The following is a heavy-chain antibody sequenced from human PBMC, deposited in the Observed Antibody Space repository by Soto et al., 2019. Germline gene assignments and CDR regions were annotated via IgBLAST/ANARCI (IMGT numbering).Heavy chain of an antibody. Sequence: GGSLRLSCAASGFTFSSYSMNWVRQAPGKGLEWVSSISSSSSYIYYADSVKGRFTISRDNAKNSLYLQMNSLRAEDTAVYYCASGYGDYENWFDPWGQGTLVTVSS. CDR1: GFTFSSYS. CDR2: ISSSSSYI. J-gene: IGHJ5*02. V-gene: IGHV3-21*01. CDR3: ASGYGDYENWFDP. D-gene: IGHD4-17*01.